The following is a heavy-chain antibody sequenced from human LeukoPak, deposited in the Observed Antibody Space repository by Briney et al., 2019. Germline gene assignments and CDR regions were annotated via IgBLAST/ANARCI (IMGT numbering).Heavy chain of an antibody. V-gene: IGHV4-59*08. CDR2: IYYRGNT. CDR3: ARPKSAAGTVHDLDAFDV. Sequence: SETLSLTCGASGGSISSYYWSWIRQPPGKGLEWIGYIYYRGNTKYNPSLRSRVTISIDTSKNQFSLKLTSMTAADTAMYYCARPKSAAGTVHDLDAFDVWGQGTMVTVSS. J-gene: IGHJ3*01. CDR1: GGSISSYY. D-gene: IGHD6-13*01.